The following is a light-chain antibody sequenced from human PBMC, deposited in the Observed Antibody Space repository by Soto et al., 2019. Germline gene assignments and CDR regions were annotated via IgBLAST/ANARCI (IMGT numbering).Light chain of an antibody. V-gene: IGKV4-1*01. Sequence: DIVMTQSPDSLAVSPGERATINCKSSQRVLHSSDNHNYLAWYQQKAGQTPRLLIYGASTLESGVPARFRGTGSGTDFTLTISSLQAEDVAVYYCQQYYSPPFTFGPGTKVDIK. CDR2: GAS. CDR1: QRVLHSSDNHNY. J-gene: IGKJ3*01. CDR3: QQYYSPPFT.